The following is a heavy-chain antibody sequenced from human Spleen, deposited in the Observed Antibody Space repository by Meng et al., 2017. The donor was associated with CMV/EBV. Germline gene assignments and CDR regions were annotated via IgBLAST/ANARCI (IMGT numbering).Heavy chain of an antibody. CDR3: ASASIAARPYDY. Sequence: LTCAFDGGSFSGYYWSWIRQPPGKGVEWIGEINHSGSTNYNPSLKSRVTISVDTSKNQFSLKLSSVTAADTAVYYCASASIAARPYDYWGQGTLVTVSS. CDR2: INHSGST. V-gene: IGHV4-34*01. J-gene: IGHJ4*02. CDR1: GGSFSGYY. D-gene: IGHD6-6*01.